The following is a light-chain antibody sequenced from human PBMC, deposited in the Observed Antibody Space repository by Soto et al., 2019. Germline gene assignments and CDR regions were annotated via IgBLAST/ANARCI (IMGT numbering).Light chain of an antibody. CDR1: QGISSS. V-gene: IGKV1-9*01. Sequence: IQLTQSPSSLSASVGDRVTITCRASQGISSSLAWYQQKPGKAPKLLIYAASALQSGVPSRFSGSGSGTDFTLTISIRQPEDFATYYFQQLNSYPLTFGGGTKMEIK. J-gene: IGKJ4*01. CDR2: AAS. CDR3: QQLNSYPLT.